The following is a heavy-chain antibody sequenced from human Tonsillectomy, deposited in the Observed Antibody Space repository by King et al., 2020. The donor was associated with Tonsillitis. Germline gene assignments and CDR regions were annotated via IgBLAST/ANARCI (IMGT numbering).Heavy chain of an antibody. Sequence: QDQLVQSGAEMKKPGASVKVSCKASGYTFDNYAITWVRQAPGQGLEWMGWISVYSGNTNYAQKLQGRVTMTTDTSMTTAYMELRSLRSDDTAVYYCARDHEILELPDDAFDIWGQGTMVTVSS. CDR3: ARDHEILELPDDAFDI. CDR1: GYTFDNYA. D-gene: IGHD1-7*01. CDR2: ISVYSGNT. V-gene: IGHV1-18*01. J-gene: IGHJ3*02.